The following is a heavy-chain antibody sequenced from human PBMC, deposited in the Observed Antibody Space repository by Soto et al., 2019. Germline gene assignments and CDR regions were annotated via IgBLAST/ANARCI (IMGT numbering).Heavy chain of an antibody. Sequence: VGSLRLSCAASGFSFSSYGMHWVRQAPGKGLEWVAVIWYDGSNKYYADSVKGRFTISRDSSKNTLYLQMNSLRAEDTAVYYCAREGYYDSSGYFYLNYWGQGTLVTVSS. CDR3: AREGYYDSSGYFYLNY. J-gene: IGHJ4*02. CDR2: IWYDGSNK. D-gene: IGHD3-22*01. CDR1: GFSFSSYG. V-gene: IGHV3-33*01.